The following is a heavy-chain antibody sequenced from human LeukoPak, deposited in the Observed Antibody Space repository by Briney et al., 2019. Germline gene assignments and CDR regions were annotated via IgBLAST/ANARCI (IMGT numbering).Heavy chain of an antibody. CDR1: GGSISSGGYY. V-gene: IGHV4-31*03. D-gene: IGHD3-10*01. CDR3: AGGPEHPRRVDGSGSPGYGMDV. Sequence: SQTLSLTCTVSGGSISSGGYYWSWIRQHPGKGLEWIGYIYYSGSTYYNPSLKSRVTISVDTSKNQFSLKLSSVTAADTAVYYCAGGPEHPRRVDGSGSPGYGMDVWGQGTTVTVSS. J-gene: IGHJ6*02. CDR2: IYYSGST.